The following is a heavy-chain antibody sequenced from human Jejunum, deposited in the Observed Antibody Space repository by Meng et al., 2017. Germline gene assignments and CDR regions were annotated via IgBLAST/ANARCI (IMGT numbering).Heavy chain of an antibody. CDR3: ARAAAGTGFGYFDL. D-gene: IGHD6-19*01. J-gene: IGHJ2*01. V-gene: IGHV4-61*01. CDR1: GVSVNIRTYY. Sequence: QESGPGLVRPPATLRLIVTVSGVSVNIRTYYWSWIRQSPGKGLEWIAYIDNSGSTNYNPSLKSRVIISVDTSKNQFYLQMSSLTAADTAVYYCARAAAGTGFGYFDLWGRGTLVTVSS. CDR2: IDNSGST.